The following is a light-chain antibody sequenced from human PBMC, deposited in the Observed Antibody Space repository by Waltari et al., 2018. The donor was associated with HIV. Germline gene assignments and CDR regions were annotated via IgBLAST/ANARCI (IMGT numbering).Light chain of an antibody. CDR2: AAS. J-gene: IGKJ3*01. CDR1: QTISSY. Sequence: DIQMTQSPSSLSASVGDRVTIPCRASQTISSYLNWFQQKPGKAPKLLIYAASSLQSGVPSRFSGSGSGTDFTLTISSLQPEDFATYYCQQGNSIPFTFGPGTKVDIK. CDR3: QQGNSIPFT. V-gene: IGKV1-39*01.